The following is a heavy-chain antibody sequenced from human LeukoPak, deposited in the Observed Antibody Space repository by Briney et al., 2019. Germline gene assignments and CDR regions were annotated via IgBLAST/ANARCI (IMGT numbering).Heavy chain of an antibody. Sequence: PGGSLRLSCAASGFTFSDYYMSWIRQAPGKGLEWVSYISSSGSTIYYADSVKGRFTISRDNAKNSLYLQMNSLRAEDTAVYYCASRGTYCSSTSCYPPFFDYWGQGTLVTVSS. CDR2: ISSSGSTI. CDR1: GFTFSDYY. D-gene: IGHD2-2*01. V-gene: IGHV3-11*01. CDR3: ASRGTYCSSTSCYPPFFDY. J-gene: IGHJ4*02.